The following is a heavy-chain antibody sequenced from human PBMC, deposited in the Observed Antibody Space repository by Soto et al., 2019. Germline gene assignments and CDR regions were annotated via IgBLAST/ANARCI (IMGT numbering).Heavy chain of an antibody. D-gene: IGHD6-13*01. CDR3: ARRRSSPKWKEYYMDV. J-gene: IGHJ6*03. CDR2: IYPGDSDT. Sequence: PGESLKISCQGSGYSFTSYWIGWVRQMPGKGLEWMGIIYPGDSDTRYSPSFQGQVTISADKSISTAYLQWSSLKASDTAMYYCARRRSSPKWKEYYMDVWGKGTTVTVSS. CDR1: GYSFTSYW. V-gene: IGHV5-51*01.